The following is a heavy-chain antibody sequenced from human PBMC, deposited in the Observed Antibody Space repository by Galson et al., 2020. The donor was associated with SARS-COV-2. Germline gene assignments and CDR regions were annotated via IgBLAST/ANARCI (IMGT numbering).Heavy chain of an antibody. CDR1: VGTFNIYP. V-gene: IGHV1-69*13. CDR3: ARGTYDCGGYFVGSYYYNGMDV. D-gene: IGHD3-22*01. Sequence: SVTVSCKASVGTFNIYPISWLRQAPGQGLEWMGGIIPTLGTKTYAQKRQGRVTITADESMSTPYMEPSSLRYEDTDVFYCARGTYDCGGYFVGSYYYNGMDVWGQGTTVTVSS. CDR2: IIPTLGTK. J-gene: IGHJ6*02.